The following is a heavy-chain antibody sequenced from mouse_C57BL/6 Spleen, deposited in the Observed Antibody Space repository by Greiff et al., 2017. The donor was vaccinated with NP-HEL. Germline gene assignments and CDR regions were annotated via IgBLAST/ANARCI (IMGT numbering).Heavy chain of an antibody. D-gene: IGHD1-1*01. CDR1: GYSFTGYY. V-gene: IGHV1-42*01. CDR3: ARWGYGSVY. J-gene: IGHJ2*01. Sequence: EVQLQQSGPELVKPGASVKISCKASGYSFTGYYMNWVKQSPEKSLEWIGEINPSTGGTTYNQKFKAKATLTVDKSSSTAYMQLKSLTSEDSAVYYCARWGYGSVYWGQGTTLTVSS. CDR2: INPSTGGT.